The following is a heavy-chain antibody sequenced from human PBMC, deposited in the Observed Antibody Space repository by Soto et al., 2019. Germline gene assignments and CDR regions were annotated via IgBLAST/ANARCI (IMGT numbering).Heavy chain of an antibody. CDR1: GGSVSNSNYY. V-gene: IGHV4-39*01. Sequence: SETLSLTCTVSGGSVSNSNYYWGWIRQSPGKGLEWIGSVYYRGRSYSKSSVKSRVTISVDTSKNQFSPNLNSVTASDTAVYYCVSQRTSVLTQAYFDYWGPGALVTVSS. CDR2: VYYRGRS. D-gene: IGHD2-8*01. J-gene: IGHJ4*02. CDR3: VSQRTSVLTQAYFDY.